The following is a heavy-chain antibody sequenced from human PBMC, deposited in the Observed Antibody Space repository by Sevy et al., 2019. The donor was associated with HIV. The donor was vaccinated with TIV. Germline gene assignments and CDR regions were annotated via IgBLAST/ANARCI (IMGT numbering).Heavy chain of an antibody. D-gene: IGHD2-21*02. J-gene: IGHJ4*02. CDR2: INPTGGHT. CDR1: AYSFTLYY. V-gene: IGHV1-46*01. CDR3: AVSQSCGGDCYYFDS. Sequence: ASVKVSCRASAYSFTLYYMNGVRQAPGQGLEWMGLINPTGGHTSDAQRFQGRLSMTRDTSTTTFYMELSSLTYEDTAVYYCAVSQSCGGDCYYFDSWGQGTLVTVSS.